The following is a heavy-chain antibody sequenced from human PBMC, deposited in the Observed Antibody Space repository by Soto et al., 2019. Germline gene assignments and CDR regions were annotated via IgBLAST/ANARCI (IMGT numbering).Heavy chain of an antibody. J-gene: IGHJ6*02. CDR3: AKGILSATIGPYAMDV. CDR1: GFAFSSYA. CDR2: ISYDGNYI. Sequence: QVQLVESGGGVVQPGASLRLSCEASGFAFSSYAMHWVRQAPGKGLEWVGVISYDGNYIYYADSVKGRFTISRDNSKNTLYVQVNSLRPEDTAVHYCAKGILSATIGPYAMDVWGQGTTVTVSS. D-gene: IGHD3-16*01. V-gene: IGHV3-30*18.